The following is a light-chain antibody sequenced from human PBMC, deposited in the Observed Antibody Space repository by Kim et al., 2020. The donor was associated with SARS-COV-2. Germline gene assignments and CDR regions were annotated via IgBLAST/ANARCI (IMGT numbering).Light chain of an antibody. J-gene: IGKJ1*01. CDR1: ESVNSK. V-gene: IGKV3-15*01. CDR2: GAS. Sequence: VSPGERVTPSGRARESVNSKLGWYQHKPGQAPRLLIYGASIRATGIPARFSGSGSGTEFTLTISSLQSEDFAVYHCQQYNNWPPTFGQGTKVDIK. CDR3: QQYNNWPPT.